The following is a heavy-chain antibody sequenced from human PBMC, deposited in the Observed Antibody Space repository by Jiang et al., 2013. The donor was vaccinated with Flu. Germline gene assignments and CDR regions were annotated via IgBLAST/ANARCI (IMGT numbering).Heavy chain of an antibody. D-gene: IGHD3-10*01. V-gene: IGHV4-34*01. CDR3: ARVPVPYYYDSGRGRGYYGLDV. J-gene: IGHJ6*02. CDR1: GGSFSGYY. Sequence: LLKPSETLSLTCAVYGGSFSGYYWSWIRQPPGKGLEWIGEINHSGSTDYNPSLKSRITISVDTSKKQFSLKLGSVTAADTAMYYCARVPVPYYYDSGRGRGYYGLDVWGQGTTVTVSS. CDR2: INHSGST.